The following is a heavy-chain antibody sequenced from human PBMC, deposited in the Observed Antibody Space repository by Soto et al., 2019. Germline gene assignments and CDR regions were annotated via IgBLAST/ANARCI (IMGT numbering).Heavy chain of an antibody. J-gene: IGHJ4*02. D-gene: IGHD6-6*01. CDR1: GGSISGGPYY. CDR2: IYSTGST. CDR3: ARELYSTSSSGYFDY. V-gene: IGHV4-31*03. Sequence: SETLSLTCTVSGGSISGGPYYWNWIRQHPGKGLEWIGYIYSTGSTNYNPSLKGRVSISMDTSQKQFSLKLTSVTAADAAVYYCARELYSTSSSGYFDYWGQGTLVTVSS.